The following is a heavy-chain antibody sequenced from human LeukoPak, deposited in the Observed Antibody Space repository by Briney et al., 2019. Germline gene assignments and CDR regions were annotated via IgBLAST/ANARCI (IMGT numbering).Heavy chain of an antibody. D-gene: IGHD5-18*01. J-gene: IGHJ4*02. Sequence: PSETLSLTCTVSGGSISGYYWSWIRQPAGKGLDWIGRIFSSGTTNYNPSLKNRVTMSVDTSKNHFSLKLSSVTAADTAVYYCAKYIFGSDYFEYWGQGTLVTISS. CDR3: AKYIFGSDYFEY. CDR2: IFSSGTT. V-gene: IGHV4-4*07. CDR1: GGSISGYY.